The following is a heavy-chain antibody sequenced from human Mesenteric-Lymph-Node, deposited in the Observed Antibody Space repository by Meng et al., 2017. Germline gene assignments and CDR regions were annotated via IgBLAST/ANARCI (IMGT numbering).Heavy chain of an antibody. CDR1: RFSFSGFW. CDR2: ISPDGTMT. Sequence: EAHMVEPGGASVHPAGSPRLSLAAPRFSFSGFWVHWVRQAQGKGPLWVSRISPDGTMTGYADSVCGGVTISRDNAKNTVYLQMNSLTVEDTGVYYCARDFDRKTWGQETLVTVSS. CDR3: ARDFDRKT. V-gene: IGHV3-74*01. J-gene: IGHJ4*02.